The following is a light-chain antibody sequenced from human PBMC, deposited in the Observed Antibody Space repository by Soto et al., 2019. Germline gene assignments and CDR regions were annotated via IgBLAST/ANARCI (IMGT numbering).Light chain of an antibody. CDR2: GVS. CDR3: ATWDDSLPGEV. CDR1: ISDFVVYNY. J-gene: IGLJ2*01. V-gene: IGLV2-14*01. Sequence: QSALTQPASVSGSPGQSITISCSGTISDFVVYNYVSWYQQHPGKAPKLMLYGVSKRPSGVSNRFSGSKSGNTASLTISGLQAEDEADYYCATWDDSLPGEVFGGGTKLTVL.